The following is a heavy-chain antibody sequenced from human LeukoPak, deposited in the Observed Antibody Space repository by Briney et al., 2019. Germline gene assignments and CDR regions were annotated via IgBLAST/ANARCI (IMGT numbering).Heavy chain of an antibody. CDR1: GDSVTSYY. J-gene: IGHJ4*02. Sequence: PSETLSLTCSVSGDSVTSYYWSWIRQPPGKGLEWIGEINHSGSTNYNPSLKSRVTISVDTSKNQFSLKLSSVTAADTAVYYCASRNYYGSGILVDYWGQGTLVTVSS. D-gene: IGHD3-10*01. V-gene: IGHV4-34*01. CDR2: INHSGST. CDR3: ASRNYYGSGILVDY.